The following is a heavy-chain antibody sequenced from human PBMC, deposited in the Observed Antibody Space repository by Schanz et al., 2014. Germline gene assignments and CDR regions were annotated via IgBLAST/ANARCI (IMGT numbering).Heavy chain of an antibody. D-gene: IGHD1-1*01. J-gene: IGHJ2*01. V-gene: IGHV4-61*02. CDR3: ARDTTWRLDL. CDR2: VFPNGIT. Sequence: QVQLQESGPGLVKPSQTLSLTCTVSGGSISSATYYWSWIRQPAGKALEWVGRVFPNGITNYNPSLKSRVPIPRDTSKNQFSLTLTSLTAADTAVYYCARDTTWRLDLWGRGTLVTVSS. CDR1: GGSISSATYY.